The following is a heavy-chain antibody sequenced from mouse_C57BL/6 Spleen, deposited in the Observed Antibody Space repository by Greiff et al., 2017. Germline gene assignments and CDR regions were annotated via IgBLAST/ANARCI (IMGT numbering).Heavy chain of an antibody. D-gene: IGHD1-1*01. J-gene: IGHJ1*03. CDR2: ISDGGSYT. Sequence: EVKLMESGGGLVKPGGSLKLSCAASGFTFSSYAMSWVRQTPEKRLEWVATISDGGSYTYYPDNVKGRFTISRDNAKNNLYLQMSHLKSEDTAMYYCARDPTTVVEGYFDVWGTGTTVTVSS. V-gene: IGHV5-4*01. CDR1: GFTFSSYA. CDR3: ARDPTTVVEGYFDV.